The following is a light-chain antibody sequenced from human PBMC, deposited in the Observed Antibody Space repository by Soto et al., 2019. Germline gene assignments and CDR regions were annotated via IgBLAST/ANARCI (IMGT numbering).Light chain of an antibody. CDR2: DAS. V-gene: IGKV3-11*01. CDR1: QSVSSD. CDR3: QQRSTWPIT. J-gene: IGKJ4*01. Sequence: EIVLTQSPATLSLSPGERATLSCRASQSVSSDLGWFQQKPGQAPRLLIYDASNRATGIPARFSGSGSGTDFTLTISSLEPEDFAVYYCQQRSTWPITFGGGTKVEI.